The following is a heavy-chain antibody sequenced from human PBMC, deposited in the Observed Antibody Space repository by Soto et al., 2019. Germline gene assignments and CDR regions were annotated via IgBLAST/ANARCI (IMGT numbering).Heavy chain of an antibody. V-gene: IGHV3-33*01. CDR2: IWYDGSNK. CDR3: ARGGGRRWQQLGNYYYGMDV. J-gene: IGHJ6*02. Sequence: GVSLRLSFAASGFTFSSYCMHWVRQAPGKGLEWVAVIWYDGSNKYYADSVKGRFTISRDNSKNTLYLQMNSLRAEDTAVYYCARGGGRRWQQLGNYYYGMDVWGQGTTVTVSS. D-gene: IGHD6-13*01. CDR1: GFTFSSYC.